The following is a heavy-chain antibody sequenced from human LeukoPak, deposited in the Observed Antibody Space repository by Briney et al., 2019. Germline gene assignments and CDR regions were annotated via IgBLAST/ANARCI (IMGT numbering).Heavy chain of an antibody. CDR2: ISYDGSNK. CDR1: GFTFSSYA. CDR3: ARVGTHAFDI. V-gene: IGHV3-30-3*01. J-gene: IGHJ3*02. D-gene: IGHD7-27*01. Sequence: AGGSLRLSCAASGFTFSSYAMHWVRQAPGKGLEWVAVISYDGSNKYYADSVKGRFTISRDNSKNTLYLQMNSLRAEDTAVYYCARVGTHAFDIWGQGTMVTVSS.